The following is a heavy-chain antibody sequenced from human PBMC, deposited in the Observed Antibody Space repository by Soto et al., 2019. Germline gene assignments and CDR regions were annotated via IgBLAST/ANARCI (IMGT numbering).Heavy chain of an antibody. CDR1: GGSVSGHVY. D-gene: IGHD6-13*01. J-gene: IGHJ4*02. CDR3: ARDLGLGSSPPQKSFDY. V-gene: IGHV4-59*02. Sequence: SETLSLTCTVSGGSVSGHVYWSWIRQPPGKGLEWIGYTYYRGGAKYNPSLNSRVTMSVDTSKNQFSLRLNSVTTTDTAVYYCARDLGLGSSPPQKSFDYCCQATLLTLSS. CDR2: TYYRGGA.